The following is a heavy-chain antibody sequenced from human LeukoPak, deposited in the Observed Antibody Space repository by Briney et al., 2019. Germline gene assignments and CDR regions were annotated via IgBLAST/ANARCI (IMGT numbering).Heavy chain of an antibody. D-gene: IGHD6-13*01. V-gene: IGHV3-7*03. Sequence: GGSLRLSCAASGFTFSSYWMSWVRQAPGKGLEWVANIKQDGSEKYYVDSVKGRFTISRDNAKNSLYLQMNSLRAEDTAVYHCARETGIAAAAWFDYWGQGTLVTVSS. J-gene: IGHJ4*02. CDR3: ARETGIAAAAWFDY. CDR2: IKQDGSEK. CDR1: GFTFSSYW.